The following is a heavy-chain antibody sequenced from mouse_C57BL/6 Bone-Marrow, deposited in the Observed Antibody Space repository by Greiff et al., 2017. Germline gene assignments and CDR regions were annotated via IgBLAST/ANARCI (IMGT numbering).Heavy chain of an antibody. Sequence: EVMLVESGGGLVKPGGSLKLSCAASGFTFSSYAMSWVRQTPDKRLEWVATISDGGSYTYYPDNVKGRFTISRDNAKNNLYLQMSHLKSEDTAMYYCARRNSNLGTWFAYWGQGTLVTVSA. D-gene: IGHD2-5*01. V-gene: IGHV5-4*03. J-gene: IGHJ3*01. CDR1: GFTFSSYA. CDR2: ISDGGSYT. CDR3: ARRNSNLGTWFAY.